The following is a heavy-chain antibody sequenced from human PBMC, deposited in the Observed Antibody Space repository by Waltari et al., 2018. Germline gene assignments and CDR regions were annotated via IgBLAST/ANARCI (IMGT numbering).Heavy chain of an antibody. CDR2: ISEDGSTQ. D-gene: IGHD1-26*01. V-gene: IGHV3-30*18. CDR3: AKEYSGSH. Sequence: VQLVESGGGLVQPGGSLRLSCAASGLTFGNYWMTWVRQAPGKGLEWVALISEDGSTQYYGDSVKGRFTISRDNSKNTLYLQMDSLRDEDTAIYYCAKEYSGSHWGQGTLVIVSS. CDR1: GLTFGNYW. J-gene: IGHJ4*02.